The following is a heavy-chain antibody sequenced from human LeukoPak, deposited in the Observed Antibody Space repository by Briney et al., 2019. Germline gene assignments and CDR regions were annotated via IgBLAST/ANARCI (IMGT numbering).Heavy chain of an antibody. CDR1: GFTFSSYS. J-gene: IGHJ4*02. Sequence: PGGSLRLSCAASGFTFSSYSMNWVRQAPGKGLEWVPSISSSSSYIYYADSVKGRFTISRDNAKNSLYLLMNSLRAEDTAVYYCARDLGMYSSSWYFDYWGQGTLVTVSS. V-gene: IGHV3-21*01. CDR2: ISSSSSYI. D-gene: IGHD6-13*01. CDR3: ARDLGMYSSSWYFDY.